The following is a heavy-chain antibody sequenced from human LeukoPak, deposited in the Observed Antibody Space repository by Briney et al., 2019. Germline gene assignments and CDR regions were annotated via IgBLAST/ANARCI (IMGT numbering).Heavy chain of an antibody. CDR2: IDRPAKRYAT. CDR1: GFTLSDSA. D-gene: IGHD1-26*01. V-gene: IGHV3-73*01. CDR3: TRDRGTYNWLDP. J-gene: IGHJ5*02. Sequence: GGSLRLSCAASGFTLSDSAIHWVRQASGKGLEWVGLIDRPAKRYATAYGASVGGRFTISRDDSKNTAHLQMDSLKTEDTALYYCTRDRGTYNWLDPWAREPWSPSPQ.